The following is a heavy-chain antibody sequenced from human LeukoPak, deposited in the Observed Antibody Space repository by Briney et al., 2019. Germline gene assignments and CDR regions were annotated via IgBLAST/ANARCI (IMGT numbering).Heavy chain of an antibody. D-gene: IGHD4-11*01. V-gene: IGHV4-38-2*01. CDR1: GYSIRSGYQ. CDR2: ISYSGRT. CDR3: ARAEINDYNRY. J-gene: IGHJ4*02. Sequence: PSETLSLTCSVSGYSIRSGYQWGWIRQAPGKGLEWIGSISYSGRTYDNPSLKSRVTISIDTSKNQIFLKLRSTTAADTAHYYCARAEINDYNRYWGQGILVIVSS.